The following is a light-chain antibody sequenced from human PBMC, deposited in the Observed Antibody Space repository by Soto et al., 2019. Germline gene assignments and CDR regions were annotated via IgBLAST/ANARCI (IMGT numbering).Light chain of an antibody. V-gene: IGLV2-14*03. Sequence: QSALTQPASVSGSPGQSITISCTGTSGDIGNYGFVSWYQQHPGAAPRLIIYEVRKRPLGISTRFSGSKSGNTASLTISGLHADDEADYYCNSYSSSDSLDVVFGGGTKLTVL. CDR3: NSYSSSDSLDVV. J-gene: IGLJ2*01. CDR2: EVR. CDR1: SGDIGNYGF.